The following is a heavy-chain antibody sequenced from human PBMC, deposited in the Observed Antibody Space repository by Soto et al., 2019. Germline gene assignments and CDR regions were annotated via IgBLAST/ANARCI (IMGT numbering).Heavy chain of an antibody. J-gene: IGHJ3*01. Sequence: EVQLVESGGGLVQPGGSLRLSCAASGFDVSSNYMSWVHRAPGKGLEWVSLIYSGGTTYYADSVKGRFTISRHSSKNTLYLQMNSLRVEDTAVYYCAGRTYGWGQGTMVTVSA. CDR1: GFDVSSNY. CDR3: AGRTYG. CDR2: IYSGGTT. V-gene: IGHV3-53*04. D-gene: IGHD4-17*01.